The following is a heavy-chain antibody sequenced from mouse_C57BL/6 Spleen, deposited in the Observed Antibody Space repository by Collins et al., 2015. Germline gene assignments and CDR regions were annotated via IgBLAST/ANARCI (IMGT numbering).Heavy chain of an antibody. CDR3: ARQVGYWYFDV. Sequence: EVQLVESGEDLVKPGGSLKLSCAASGFTFSSYGMSWVRQTPDKRLEWVATISSGGSYTYYPDSVKGRFTISRDNAKNTLYLQMSSLKSEDTAMYYCARQVGYWYFDVWGAGTTVTVSS. J-gene: IGHJ1*01. V-gene: IGHV5-6*01. CDR2: ISSGGSYT. CDR1: GFTFSSYG.